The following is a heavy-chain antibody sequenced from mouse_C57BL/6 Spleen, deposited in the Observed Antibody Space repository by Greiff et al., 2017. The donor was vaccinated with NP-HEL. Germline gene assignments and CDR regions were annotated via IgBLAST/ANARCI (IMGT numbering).Heavy chain of an antibody. Sequence: VQLKESGPELVKPGASVKIPCKASGYTFTDYNMDWVKQSHGKSLEWIGDINPNNGGTIYNQKFKGKATLTVDKSSSTAYMELRSLTSEDTAVYYCAREGGVYYGLYWYFDVWGTGTTVTVSS. CDR3: AREGGVYYGLYWYFDV. CDR1: GYTFTDYN. D-gene: IGHD2-1*01. V-gene: IGHV1-18*01. J-gene: IGHJ1*03. CDR2: INPNNGGT.